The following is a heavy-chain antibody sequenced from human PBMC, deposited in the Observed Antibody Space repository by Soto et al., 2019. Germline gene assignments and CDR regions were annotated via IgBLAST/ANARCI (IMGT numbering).Heavy chain of an antibody. CDR3: ARGGGVCISTRCYNRGFDP. D-gene: IGHD2-2*02. CDR2: TNAGNGHT. CDR1: GYTFTSYA. J-gene: IGHJ5*02. Sequence: QVQLVQSGAEEKKPGASVRVSCKASGYTFTSYAIHWVRQAPGQRLEWMGWTNAGNGHTEYSQKFQGRVTITRDTSASTVYLELSSLRSEDTAVYYFARGGGVCISTRCYNRGFDPWGQGTLVTVSS. V-gene: IGHV1-3*05.